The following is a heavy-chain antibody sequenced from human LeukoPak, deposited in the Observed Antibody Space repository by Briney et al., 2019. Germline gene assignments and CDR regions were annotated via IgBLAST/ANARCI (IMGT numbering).Heavy chain of an antibody. CDR1: GGSISSSSYY. CDR3: ARDRGYYYDSSGYDY. Sequence: SETLSLTCTVSGGSISSSSYYWGWIRQPPGKGLEWIGSIYYSGSTYYNPSLKSRFTISVDTSKNQFSLKLSSVTAADTAVYYCARDRGYYYDSSGYDYWGQGTLVTVSS. D-gene: IGHD3-22*01. V-gene: IGHV4-39*07. CDR2: IYYSGST. J-gene: IGHJ4*02.